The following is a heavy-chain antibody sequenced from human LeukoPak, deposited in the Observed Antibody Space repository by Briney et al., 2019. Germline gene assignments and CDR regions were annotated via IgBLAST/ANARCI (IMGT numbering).Heavy chain of an antibody. D-gene: IGHD2-2*01. CDR3: ARGPSGTLAFDI. J-gene: IGHJ3*02. Sequence: PSETLSLTCAVYGGSFSGYYWSWIRQPPGKRLEGIGEINHSGSTNYKPSLKRRVPISVDTSKNQFSLKLSSVTAADTAVYYCARGPSGTLAFDIWGQGTMVTVSS. CDR2: INHSGST. V-gene: IGHV4-34*01. CDR1: GGSFSGYY.